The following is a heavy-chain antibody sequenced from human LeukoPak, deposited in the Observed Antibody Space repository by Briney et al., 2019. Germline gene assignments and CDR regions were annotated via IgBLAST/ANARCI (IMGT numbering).Heavy chain of an antibody. CDR3: ARGRSREASSGYCHFDS. CDR1: GYTFTSYD. CDR2: VNPKSGDT. J-gene: IGHJ4*02. V-gene: IGHV1-2*02. D-gene: IGHD3-22*01. Sequence: VASVKVSCKASGYTFTSYDINWVRQATGQGPEWMGWVNPKSGDTKFAQNFQGRVTMTRDTSINSAYIDLNSLGSDDTAVYYCARGRSREASSGYCHFDSWGQGTLVTVSS.